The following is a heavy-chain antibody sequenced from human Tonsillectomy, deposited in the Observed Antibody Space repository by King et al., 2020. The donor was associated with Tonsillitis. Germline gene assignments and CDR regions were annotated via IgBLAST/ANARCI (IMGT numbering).Heavy chain of an antibody. CDR1: GFSLTTSGVG. J-gene: IGHJ4*02. CDR2: IYWDDDK. D-gene: IGHD5-24*01. V-gene: IGHV2-5*02. CDR3: AHRLEMMASGPVFDY. Sequence: ITLKESGPTLVKPTQTLTLTCTFSGFSLTTSGVGVGWIRQPPGKALEWLALIYWDDDKRYSQSLESRLTITMDTSKDQVVLTMTNMDPVDTATYYCAHRLEMMASGPVFDYWGQGTLVSVSS.